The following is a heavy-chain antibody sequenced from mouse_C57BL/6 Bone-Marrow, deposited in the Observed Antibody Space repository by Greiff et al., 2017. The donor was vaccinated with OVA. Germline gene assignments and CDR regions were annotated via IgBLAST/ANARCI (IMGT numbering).Heavy chain of an antibody. J-gene: IGHJ4*01. CDR3: ARGYDIYAMDY. CDR2: IYPGDGDT. CDR1: GYAFSSYW. V-gene: IGHV1-80*01. D-gene: IGHD2-3*01. Sequence: QVHVKQSGAELVKPGASVKISCKASGYAFSSYWMNWVKQRPGKGLEWIGQIYPGDGDTNYNGKFKGKATLTADKSSSTAYMQLSSLTSEDSAVYFCARGYDIYAMDYWGQGTSVTVSS.